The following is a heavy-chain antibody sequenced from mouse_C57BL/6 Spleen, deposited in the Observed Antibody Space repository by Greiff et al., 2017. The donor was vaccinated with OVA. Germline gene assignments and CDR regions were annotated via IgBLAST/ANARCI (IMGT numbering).Heavy chain of an antibody. CDR1: GYSITSGYY. Sequence: ESGPGLVKPSQSLSLTCSVTGYSITSGYYWNWIRQFPGNKLEWMGYISYDGSNNYNPSLKNRISITRDTSKNQFFLKLNSVTTEDTATYYCASAYYSNYEDYWGQGTTLTVSS. CDR2: ISYDGSN. CDR3: ASAYYSNYEDY. D-gene: IGHD2-5*01. V-gene: IGHV3-6*01. J-gene: IGHJ2*01.